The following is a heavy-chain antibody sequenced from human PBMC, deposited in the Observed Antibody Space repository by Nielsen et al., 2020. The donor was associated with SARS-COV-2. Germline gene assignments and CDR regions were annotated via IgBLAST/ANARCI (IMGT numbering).Heavy chain of an antibody. Sequence: GGSLRLSCAASGFTFSSYAMSWVRQAPGKGLEWMAVISHDGSNNYYADSVKGRFTVSRDNSKNTVYLQMNSLRTEDTAVYYCAKEAPYYYYMDVWGKGTTVTVSS. CDR3: AKEAPYYYYMDV. J-gene: IGHJ6*03. CDR1: GFTFSSYA. V-gene: IGHV3-30*18. CDR2: ISHDGSNN.